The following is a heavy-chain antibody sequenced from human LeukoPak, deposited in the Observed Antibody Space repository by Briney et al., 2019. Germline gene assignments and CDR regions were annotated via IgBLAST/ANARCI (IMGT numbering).Heavy chain of an antibody. CDR3: ARAEGNYYDSSTGDY. CDR2: INWNGGST. CDR1: GFTFDDYG. Sequence: GGSLRLSCAAPGFTFDDYGMSWVRHAPGKGLEWVSGINWNGGSTGYADSVKGRFTISRDNAKNSLYLQMNSLRAEDTALYYCARAEGNYYDSSTGDYWGQGTLVTVSS. D-gene: IGHD3-22*01. J-gene: IGHJ4*02. V-gene: IGHV3-20*04.